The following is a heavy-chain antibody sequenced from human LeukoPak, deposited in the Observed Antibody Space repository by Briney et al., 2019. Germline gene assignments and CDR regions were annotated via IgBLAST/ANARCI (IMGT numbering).Heavy chain of an antibody. CDR2: IHYSGET. CDR3: ARDLRDSGRKDYYYYGMDV. D-gene: IGHD1-26*01. CDR1: GASISSYY. V-gene: IGHV4-59*12. J-gene: IGHJ6*02. Sequence: SETLSLTCTVSGASISSYYWTWIRQPPGKGLEWIGYIHYSGETKCNPSLKSRVTISVDTSKNQVSLQLNSVTAADTAVYYCARDLRDSGRKDYYYYGMDVWGQGTTVTVSS.